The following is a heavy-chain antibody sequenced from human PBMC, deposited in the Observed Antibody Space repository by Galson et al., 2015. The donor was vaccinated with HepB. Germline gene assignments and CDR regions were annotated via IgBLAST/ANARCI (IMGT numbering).Heavy chain of an antibody. Sequence: SLRLSCAASGFTVSSNYMSWVRQAPGKGLEWVSVIYSGGSTYYADSVKGRFTISRDNSKNTLYLQMNSLRAEDTAVYYCARDRGVITAAGNRMPYWYFDLWGRGTLVTVSS. CDR1: GFTVSSNY. CDR3: ARDRGVITAAGNRMPYWYFDL. V-gene: IGHV3-66*01. CDR2: IYSGGST. J-gene: IGHJ2*01. D-gene: IGHD6-13*01.